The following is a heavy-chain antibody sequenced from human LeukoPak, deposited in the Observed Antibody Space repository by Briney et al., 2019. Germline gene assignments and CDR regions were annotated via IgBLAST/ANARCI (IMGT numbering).Heavy chain of an antibody. CDR2: INPNSGGT. V-gene: IGHV1-2*02. D-gene: IGHD6-13*01. CDR1: GYTFTGYD. CDR3: ARPIAGSSSWYVEAFAI. Sequence: ASVKVSCKASGYTFTGYDMHWVRQSPGQGLEWMGWINPNSGGTNYAQKFQGRVTMTRDTSVSTAYMELSRLRSDDTAVYYCARPIAGSSSWYVEAFAIWGQGTMVTVSS. J-gene: IGHJ3*02.